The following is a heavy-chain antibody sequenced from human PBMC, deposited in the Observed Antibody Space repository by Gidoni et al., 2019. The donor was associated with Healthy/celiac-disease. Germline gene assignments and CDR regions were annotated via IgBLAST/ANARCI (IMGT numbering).Heavy chain of an antibody. Sequence: QVQLVQSGAEVKKPGASVKVSCKVSGYTLTEFSMHWVRQAPGKGLEWMGGFDPEDGETIYAQKFQGRVTMTEDTSTDTAYMELSSLRSEDTAVYYCATGSWGGFTAMALYYYYGMDVWGQGTTVTVSS. CDR2: FDPEDGET. V-gene: IGHV1-24*01. CDR1: GYTLTEFS. J-gene: IGHJ6*02. D-gene: IGHD5-18*01. CDR3: ATGSWGGFTAMALYYYYGMDV.